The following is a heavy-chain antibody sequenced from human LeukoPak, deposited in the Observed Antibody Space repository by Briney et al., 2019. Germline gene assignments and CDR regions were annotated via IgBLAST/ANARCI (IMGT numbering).Heavy chain of an antibody. J-gene: IGHJ4*02. CDR1: GYTFTSYW. Sequence: GESLKISCKGSGYTFTSYWIGWVRQMPGKGLEWMGIIFPADSDTRYNPSFQGQVTISADKSISTAYLQWSSLKASDTAMYYCARGAGYYASGSSDYWGQGTVVTASS. CDR2: IFPADSDT. V-gene: IGHV5-51*01. CDR3: ARGAGYYASGSSDY. D-gene: IGHD3-10*01.